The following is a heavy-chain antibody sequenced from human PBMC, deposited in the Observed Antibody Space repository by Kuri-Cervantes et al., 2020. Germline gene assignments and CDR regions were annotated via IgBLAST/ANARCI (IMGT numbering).Heavy chain of an antibody. CDR2: INSDGSST. CDR3: AKVEGRWLQPGAFDI. V-gene: IGHV3-74*01. Sequence: GGSLRLSCAASGFTFSSYWMHWVRQAPGKGLVWVSRINSDGSSTSYADSVKGRFTISRDNAKNSLYLQMNSLRAEDTALYYCAKVEGRWLQPGAFDIWGQGTMVTVSS. CDR1: GFTFSSYW. D-gene: IGHD5-24*01. J-gene: IGHJ3*02.